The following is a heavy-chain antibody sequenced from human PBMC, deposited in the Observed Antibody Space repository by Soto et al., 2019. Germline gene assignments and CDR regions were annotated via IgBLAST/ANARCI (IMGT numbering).Heavy chain of an antibody. CDR3: AGTRMVRGVIISWFDP. V-gene: IGHV1-18*01. Sequence: QVQLVQSGAEVKKPGASVKVSCKASGYTFTSYGISWVRQAPGQGLEWMGWISAYNGNTNYAQKLQGRVTMTTDTSTSTAYMELRRLRSDATAVYYCAGTRMVRGVIISWFDPWGQGTLVTGSS. J-gene: IGHJ5*02. CDR1: GYTFTSYG. CDR2: ISAYNGNT. D-gene: IGHD3-10*01.